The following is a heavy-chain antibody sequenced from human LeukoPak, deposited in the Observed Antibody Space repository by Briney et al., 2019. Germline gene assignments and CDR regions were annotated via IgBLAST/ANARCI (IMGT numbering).Heavy chain of an antibody. CDR3: ARVGYCSGGSCYSGWFDP. CDR1: GGSISSSSYY. CDR2: IYYSGST. V-gene: IGHV4-39*01. Sequence: SETLSLTCTVSGGSISSSSYYWGWIRQPPGKGLEWIGGIYYSGSTYYNPSLKSRVTISVDTSKNQFSLKLSSVTAADTAVYYCARVGYCSGGSCYSGWFDPWGQGTLVTVSS. D-gene: IGHD2-15*01. J-gene: IGHJ5*02.